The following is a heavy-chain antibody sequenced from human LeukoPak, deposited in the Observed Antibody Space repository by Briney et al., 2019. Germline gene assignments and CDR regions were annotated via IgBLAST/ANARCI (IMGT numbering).Heavy chain of an antibody. CDR2: MSYDGSNT. CDR1: GFTFSSYA. Sequence: PGGSLRLSCAASGFTFSSYAMHWVRQAPGKGLEWVSVMSYDGSNTYCADSVKGRFTISRDNSKNTLYLQMNSLRAEDTAVNYCPRGPADGGNDYVWGSYRYTGQDYWGQGGLVTVSS. V-gene: IGHV3-30*04. D-gene: IGHD3-16*02. CDR3: PRGPADGGNDYVWGSYRYTGQDY. J-gene: IGHJ4*02.